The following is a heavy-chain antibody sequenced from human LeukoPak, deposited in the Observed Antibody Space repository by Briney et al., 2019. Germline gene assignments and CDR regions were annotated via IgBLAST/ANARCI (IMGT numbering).Heavy chain of an antibody. CDR3: ATNPVVTAILGSEYFQH. Sequence: ASVKVSCKVSGYTLTELSMHWVRQAPGKGLEWMGGFDPEDGETIYAQKFQGRVTMTEDTSTDTAYMELSSLRSEDTAVYYCATNPVVTAILGSEYFQHWGQGTLVTVSS. D-gene: IGHD2-21*02. V-gene: IGHV1-24*01. CDR2: FDPEDGET. CDR1: GYTLTELS. J-gene: IGHJ1*01.